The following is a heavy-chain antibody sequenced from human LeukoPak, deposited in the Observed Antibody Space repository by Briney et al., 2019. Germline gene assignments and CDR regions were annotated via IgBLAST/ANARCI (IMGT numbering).Heavy chain of an antibody. J-gene: IGHJ3*02. CDR3: AIVRITILGVVATNDAFDI. V-gene: IGHV3-7*01. Sequence: GGSLRLSCAASGFTFSSYWMSWVRQAPGKGLEWVANIKQDGSEKYYVDSVKGRFTISRDNAKNSLYLQMNSLRAEDTAVYYCAIVRITILGVVATNDAFDIWGQGTMVTVSS. D-gene: IGHD3-3*01. CDR1: GFTFSSYW. CDR2: IKQDGSEK.